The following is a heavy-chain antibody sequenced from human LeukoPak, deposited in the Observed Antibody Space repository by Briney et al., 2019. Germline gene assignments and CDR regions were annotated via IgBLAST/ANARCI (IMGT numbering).Heavy chain of an antibody. CDR1: GYSFINYY. CDR3: ARQYSSGWFRHFDY. Sequence: GESMKISCRCSGYSFINYYIGWVRQMPGKGLEWIGVTYPGGSDTSYNPSFKGQVIFSADKSTTTVYLQWSRLQASDTAIYYCARQYSSGWFRHFDYWGQGTLTTVSS. V-gene: IGHV5-51*01. J-gene: IGHJ4*02. CDR2: TYPGGSDT. D-gene: IGHD3-22*01.